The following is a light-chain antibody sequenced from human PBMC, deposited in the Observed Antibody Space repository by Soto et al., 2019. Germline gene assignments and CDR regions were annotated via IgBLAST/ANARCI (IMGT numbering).Light chain of an antibody. CDR2: DAS. V-gene: IGKV3-11*01. J-gene: IGKJ2*01. Sequence: EIVLTQSPAILSLSPGERATLPCRASQSVSSYLAWYQQKPGQAPRLLIYDASNRATGIPARFSGSGSGTDFTLTISSLEPEDFAVYYCQQRSNWYTFGQGTK. CDR3: QQRSNWYT. CDR1: QSVSSY.